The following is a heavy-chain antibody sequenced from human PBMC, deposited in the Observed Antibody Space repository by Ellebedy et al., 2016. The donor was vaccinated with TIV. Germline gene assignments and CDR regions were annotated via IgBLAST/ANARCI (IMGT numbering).Heavy chain of an antibody. J-gene: IGHJ4*02. D-gene: IGHD3-22*01. Sequence: GESLKISCAASGFSFSGYAIHWVRQAPGKGLGWVAVVSFDGSNQFYADSVNGRFPISRDNSKNTVFLEMNSLRAEDTALYYCARDSDSYYDSSGYDSSFFDYWGQGTLVTVSA. V-gene: IGHV3-30*04. CDR1: GFSFSGYA. CDR2: VSFDGSNQ. CDR3: ARDSDSYYDSSGYDSSFFDY.